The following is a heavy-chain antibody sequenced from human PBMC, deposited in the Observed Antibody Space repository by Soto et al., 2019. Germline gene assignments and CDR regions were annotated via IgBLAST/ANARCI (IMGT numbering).Heavy chain of an antibody. CDR1: GFTFSSYA. CDR3: AKDVLGYCSGGSCYSPYYFDY. V-gene: IGHV3-30-3*01. J-gene: IGHJ4*02. D-gene: IGHD2-15*01. CDR2: ISYDGSNK. Sequence: QVQLVESGGGVVQPGRSLRLSCAASGFTFSSYAMHWVRQAPGKGLEWVAVISYDGSNKYYADSVKGRFTISRDNSKNTLYLQMNSLRAEDTAVYYCAKDVLGYCSGGSCYSPYYFDYWGQGTLVTVSS.